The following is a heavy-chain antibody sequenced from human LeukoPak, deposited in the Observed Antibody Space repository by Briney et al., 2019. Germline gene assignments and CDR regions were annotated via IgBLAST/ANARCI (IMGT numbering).Heavy chain of an antibody. V-gene: IGHV1-46*01. Sequence: ASVKVSCKASGYTFTSYYMHWVRQAAGQGLEWMGIINPSGGSTSYEQKFQGRVTMTRDTYTSTVDMELSKLSSEDTAVYYCARGRYYESSAYPAPNEHWGQGTLFTVSS. CDR2: INPSGGST. D-gene: IGHD3-22*01. CDR1: GYTFTSYY. CDR3: ARGRYYESSAYPAPNEH. J-gene: IGHJ1*01.